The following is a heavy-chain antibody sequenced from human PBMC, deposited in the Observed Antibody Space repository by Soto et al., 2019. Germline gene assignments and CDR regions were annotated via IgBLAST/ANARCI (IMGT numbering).Heavy chain of an antibody. CDR1: GFTFSGSA. Sequence: EVQLVESGGGLVQPGGSLKLSCAASGFTFSGSAMHWVRQASGKGLEWVGRIRSKANSYATAYAASVKGRFTISRDDSKNTAYLQMNSLKTEDTAVYYCTGPRVDADDAFDIWGQGTMVTVSS. V-gene: IGHV3-73*01. CDR2: IRSKANSYAT. J-gene: IGHJ3*02. CDR3: TGPRVDADDAFDI. D-gene: IGHD3-9*01.